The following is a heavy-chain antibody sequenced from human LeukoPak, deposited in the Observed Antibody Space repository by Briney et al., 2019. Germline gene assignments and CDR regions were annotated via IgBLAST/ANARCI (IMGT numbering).Heavy chain of an antibody. CDR3: ARERYCSSTSCYIGRAFDI. CDR1: GGSISSYY. J-gene: IGHJ3*02. D-gene: IGHD2-2*02. Sequence: SETLSLTCTVSGGSISSYYWSWIRQPAGKGLEWIGRIYTSGSTNYNPSLKSRVTMSVDTSKNQFSLKLSSETAADTAVYYCARERYCSSTSCYIGRAFDIWGQGTMVTVSS. V-gene: IGHV4-4*07. CDR2: IYTSGST.